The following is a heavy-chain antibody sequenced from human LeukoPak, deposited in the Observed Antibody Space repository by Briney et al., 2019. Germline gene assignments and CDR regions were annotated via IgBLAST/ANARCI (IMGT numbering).Heavy chain of an antibody. D-gene: IGHD3-3*01. J-gene: IGHJ4*02. Sequence: PSETLSLTCTVSGGSISSYYWSWIRQPPGKGLELIGYIYFSGSTSYNPSLKSRVTISVDRSKNQFSLKLSSVAAADTAVYYCARSYDTNFDYWGQGTLVTVSS. CDR3: ARSYDTNFDY. CDR1: GGSISSYY. V-gene: IGHV4-59*01. CDR2: IYFSGST.